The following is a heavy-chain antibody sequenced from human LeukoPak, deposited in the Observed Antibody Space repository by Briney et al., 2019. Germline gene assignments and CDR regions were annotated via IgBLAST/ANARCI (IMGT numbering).Heavy chain of an antibody. V-gene: IGHV4-39*01. J-gene: IGHJ4*02. CDR3: ARQNVLLWFGEG. CDR1: GGSISSSSYY. CDR2: IYYSGST. Sequence: PSETLSLTCTVSGGSISSSSYYWGWIRQPPGKGLEWIESIYYSGSTYYNPSLKSRVTISVDTSKNQFSLKLSSVTAADTAVYYCARQNVLLWFGEGWGQGTLVTVSS. D-gene: IGHD3-10*01.